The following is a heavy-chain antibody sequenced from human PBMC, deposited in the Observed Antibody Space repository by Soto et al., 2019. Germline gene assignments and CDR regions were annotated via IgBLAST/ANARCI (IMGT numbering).Heavy chain of an antibody. CDR1: GYSSTSYW. Sequence: GESLKISCKGSGYSSTSYWIGWVRQMPGKGLEWMGIIYPGDSDTRYSPSFQGQVTISADKSISTAYLQWSSLKASDTAMYYCARGGYYGSDNDAFDIWGQGTMVTVS. CDR3: ARGGYYGSDNDAFDI. J-gene: IGHJ3*02. V-gene: IGHV5-51*01. D-gene: IGHD3-10*01. CDR2: IYPGDSDT.